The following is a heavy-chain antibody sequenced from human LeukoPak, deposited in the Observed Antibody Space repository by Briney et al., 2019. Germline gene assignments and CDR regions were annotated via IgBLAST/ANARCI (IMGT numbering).Heavy chain of an antibody. D-gene: IGHD1-1*01. CDR1: GFTFSESW. CDR3: ATYINWVAGDV. V-gene: IGHV3-7*01. CDR2: INHEGGGI. J-gene: IGHJ6*02. Sequence: PGGSLRLSCAASGFTFSESWMTWVRQVPGQGLEWVAPINHEGGGIQYVDSVKGRFTISRDNAKGSVYLQMNSLRAEDTAIYHCATYINWVAGDVWGQGTTVIVSS.